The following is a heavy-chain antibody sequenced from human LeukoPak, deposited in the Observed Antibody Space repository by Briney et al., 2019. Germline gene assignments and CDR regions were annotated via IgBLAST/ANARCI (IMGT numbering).Heavy chain of an antibody. CDR3: AKDSVEVPDGNLDY. J-gene: IGHJ4*02. CDR2: ISYDGSNK. Sequence: GGSLRLSCAASGFTFSSYAMHWVRQAPGKGLEWVAVISYDGSNKYYADSVKGRFTISRDNSKNTLYMQMNSLRAEDTAVYYCAKDSVEVPDGNLDYWGQGTLVTVSS. CDR1: GFTFSSYA. D-gene: IGHD2-2*01. V-gene: IGHV3-30-3*01.